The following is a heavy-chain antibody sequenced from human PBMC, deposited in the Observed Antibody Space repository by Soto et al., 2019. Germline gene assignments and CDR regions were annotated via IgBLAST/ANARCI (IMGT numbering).Heavy chain of an antibody. CDR3: ARVQYSSGRAFDY. J-gene: IGHJ4*02. Sequence: TGGSLRLSCAASGFTLSTYAMHWVRQAPGKGLEWVTFISVDGNNKQYADSVKGRFTISRDNSKNTLYLQMNSLRFEDTAVYYCARVQYSSGRAFDYWGQGALVTVSS. V-gene: IGHV3-30-3*01. CDR2: ISVDGNNK. D-gene: IGHD6-19*01. CDR1: GFTLSTYA.